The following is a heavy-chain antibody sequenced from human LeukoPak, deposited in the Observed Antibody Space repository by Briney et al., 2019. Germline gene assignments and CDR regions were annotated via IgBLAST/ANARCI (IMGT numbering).Heavy chain of an antibody. V-gene: IGHV4-59*12. J-gene: IGHJ4*02. CDR3: ARGTWGPYY. CDR1: GGSISNYY. CDR2: IYYSGGT. D-gene: IGHD3-16*01. Sequence: SETLSLTCTVSGGSISNYYWSWLRQPPGKGLGWIGYIYYSGGTNYNPSRKSRVTISVDTSKNQFSLKLSSVTAADTAVYYCARGTWGPYYWGQGTLVTVSS.